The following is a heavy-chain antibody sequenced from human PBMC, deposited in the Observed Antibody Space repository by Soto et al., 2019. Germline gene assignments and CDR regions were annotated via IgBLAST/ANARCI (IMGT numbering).Heavy chain of an antibody. V-gene: IGHV1-69*13. CDR1: GGTFSSYA. Sequence: SVKVSCKASGGTFSSYAISWVRQAPGQGLEWMGGIIPIFGTANYAQKFQGRVTITADESTSTAYMELSSLRSEDTAVYYCGRDSDGTDWAVFDFWGQGTMVTGSS. CDR2: IIPIFGTA. J-gene: IGHJ3*01. D-gene: IGHD3-9*01. CDR3: GRDSDGTDWAVFDF.